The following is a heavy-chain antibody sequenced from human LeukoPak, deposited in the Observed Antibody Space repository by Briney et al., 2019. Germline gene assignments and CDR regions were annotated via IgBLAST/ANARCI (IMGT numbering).Heavy chain of an antibody. CDR3: ARALGYCSGGSCPTAFDI. CDR1: GGTFSSYA. Sequence: SVKVSCKASGGTFSSYAISWVRQAPGQGLEWMGGIIPIFGTANYAQKSQGRVTITADKSTSTAYMELSSLRSEDTAVYYCARALGYCSGGSCPTAFDIWGQGTMVTVSS. J-gene: IGHJ3*02. D-gene: IGHD2-15*01. V-gene: IGHV1-69*06. CDR2: IIPIFGTA.